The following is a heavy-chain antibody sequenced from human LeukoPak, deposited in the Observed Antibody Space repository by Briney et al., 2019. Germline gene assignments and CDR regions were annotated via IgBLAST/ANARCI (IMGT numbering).Heavy chain of an antibody. CDR1: GYTFTSYD. V-gene: IGHV1-8*03. CDR2: MNPNSGNT. Sequence: ASVEVSCKASGYTFTSYDINWVRQATGQGLEWMGWMNPNSGNTGYAQKFQGRVTITRNTSISTAYMELSSLRSDDTAVYYCARDLRVTRGPDYWGQGTLVTVSS. J-gene: IGHJ4*02. CDR3: ARDLRVTRGPDY.